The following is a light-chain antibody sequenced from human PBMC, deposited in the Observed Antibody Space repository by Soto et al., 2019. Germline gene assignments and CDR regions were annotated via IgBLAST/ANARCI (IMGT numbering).Light chain of an antibody. Sequence: EIVLTQSPGTLSLSPGERATLSCRASQSVSSSYLAWYQQKPGQAPRLLIYGASSRATGIPDRFSGSGSGTDFTLSISRLEPEDFAVSYCQQYGSSQCTFGQGTKLEIK. CDR2: GAS. V-gene: IGKV3-20*01. CDR3: QQYGSSQCT. J-gene: IGKJ2*02. CDR1: QSVSSSY.